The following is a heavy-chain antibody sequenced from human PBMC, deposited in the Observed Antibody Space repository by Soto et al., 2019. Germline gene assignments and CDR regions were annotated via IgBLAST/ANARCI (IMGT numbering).Heavy chain of an antibody. CDR2: IKQDGSES. CDR1: GFTLRSYW. J-gene: IGHJ1*01. Sequence: EVQLVESGGGLVQPGGSLRLSCAASGFTLRSYWMSWVRQAPGKGLEWVANIKQDGSESYYVDSVKGRFTISRDNAKNTLYLQMNSLRAEDTALYYCARERLSLDYGDYPFQHWGQGTLVTVSS. D-gene: IGHD4-17*01. CDR3: ARERLSLDYGDYPFQH. V-gene: IGHV3-7*01.